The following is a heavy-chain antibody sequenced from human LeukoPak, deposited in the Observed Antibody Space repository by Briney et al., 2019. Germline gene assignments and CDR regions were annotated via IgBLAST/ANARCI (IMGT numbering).Heavy chain of an antibody. D-gene: IGHD4-17*01. CDR1: GFTFSSYA. V-gene: IGHV3-23*01. CDR2: IGSSGDIT. CDR3: AKDIDYGDYVVY. Sequence: PGGSLRLSCAASGFTFSSYAMSWVRQAPGMGLEWVSSIGSSGDITYYADSVKGRFTISRDNSKNTLYLQMNSLRAEDTAVYYCAKDIDYGDYVVYWGQGTLVTVSS. J-gene: IGHJ4*02.